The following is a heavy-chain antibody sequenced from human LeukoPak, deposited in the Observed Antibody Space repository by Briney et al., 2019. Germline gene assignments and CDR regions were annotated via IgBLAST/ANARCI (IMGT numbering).Heavy chain of an antibody. CDR2: ISYDGSNK. Sequence: GGSLRLSCAASGFTFSSYGMYWVRQAPGKGLEWVAVISYDGSNKYYADSVKGRFTVSRDNSKNTLYLQMNSLRAEDTAVYYCAREGGEQLPGGYYYYYYMDVWGKGTTVTVSS. D-gene: IGHD6-6*01. V-gene: IGHV3-30*19. J-gene: IGHJ6*03. CDR3: AREGGEQLPGGYYYYYYMDV. CDR1: GFTFSSYG.